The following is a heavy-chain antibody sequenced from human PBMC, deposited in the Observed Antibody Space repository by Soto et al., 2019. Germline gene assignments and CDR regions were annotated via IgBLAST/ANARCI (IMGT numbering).Heavy chain of an antibody. Sequence: GGSLRLSCAASGFTFSSYSMNWVRQAPGKGLEWVAFISRSSSNKYYADSVKGRFTISRDNSKNALYLQMNSLRAEDTAVYYCARNLVRYFDWFPNWFDPWGQGTLVTVSS. CDR3: ARNLVRYFDWFPNWFDP. CDR2: ISRSSSNK. J-gene: IGHJ5*02. D-gene: IGHD3-9*01. V-gene: IGHV3-48*01. CDR1: GFTFSSYS.